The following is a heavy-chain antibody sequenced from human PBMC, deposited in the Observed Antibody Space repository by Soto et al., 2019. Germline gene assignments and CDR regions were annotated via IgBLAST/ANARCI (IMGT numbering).Heavy chain of an antibody. CDR1: GASMSDYY. D-gene: IGHD3-16*01. CDR3: ARSGHSFGGVV. CDR2: MHSSGYT. J-gene: IGHJ4*02. V-gene: IGHV4-59*01. Sequence: QVRLQESGPGLVKPSDTLSLTCTVSGASMSDYYGSWIRQPPGKGLEYIGYMHSSGYTNYNSSLNSRVTVSVDTSKNQISLKLKSVTAADTAVYYCARSGHSFGGVVWGQGIPVTVSS.